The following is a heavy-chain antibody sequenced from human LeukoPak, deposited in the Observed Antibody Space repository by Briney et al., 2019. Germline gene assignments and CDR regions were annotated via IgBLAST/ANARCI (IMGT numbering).Heavy chain of an antibody. CDR1: GFTFDNYW. CDR3: ARGSSFGSY. D-gene: IGHD6-6*01. J-gene: IGHJ4*02. V-gene: IGHV3-7*01. Sequence: GGSLRLSCAASGFTFDNYWMHWVRQAPGKGLEWVANIKQDDSEKYYVDSVRGRFTISRDNAKNSLYLQMNSLKVEDTAVYYCARGSSFGSYWGQGTLVTVSS. CDR2: IKQDDSEK.